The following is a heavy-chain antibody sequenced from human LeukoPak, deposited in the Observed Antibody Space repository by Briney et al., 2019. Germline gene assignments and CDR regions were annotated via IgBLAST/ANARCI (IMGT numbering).Heavy chain of an antibody. CDR3: ARDVAGAAGGNTPLYSSSWYYGILGQYYYYYYGMDV. V-gene: IGHV1-8*01. Sequence: ASVKVSCKASGYTFTSYDINWLRQATGQGLEWMGWMNPNSGNTGYAQKFQGRVTMTRNTSISTAYMELSSLRSEDTAVYYCARDVAGAAGGNTPLYSSSWYYGILGQYYYYYYGMDVWGQGTTVTVSS. CDR1: GYTFTSYD. CDR2: MNPNSGNT. J-gene: IGHJ6*02. D-gene: IGHD6-13*01.